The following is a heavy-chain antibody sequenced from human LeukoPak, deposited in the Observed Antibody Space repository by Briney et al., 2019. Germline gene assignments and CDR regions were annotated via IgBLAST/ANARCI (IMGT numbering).Heavy chain of an antibody. D-gene: IGHD3-3*01. CDR1: GGSFSGYY. Sequence: SETLSLTCAVYGGSFSGYYWSWIRQPPGKGLEWIGEINHSGSTNYNPSLKSRVTISVDTSKNQFSLELSSVTAADTAVYYCGRGRDFWSGPKRVYVYWGQGTLVTVSS. J-gene: IGHJ4*02. V-gene: IGHV4-34*01. CDR2: INHSGST. CDR3: GRGRDFWSGPKRVYVY.